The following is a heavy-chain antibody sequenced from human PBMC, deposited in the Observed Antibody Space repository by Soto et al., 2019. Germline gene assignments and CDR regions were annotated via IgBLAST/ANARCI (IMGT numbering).Heavy chain of an antibody. CDR3: VRGGGGGLFDP. D-gene: IGHD2-15*01. Sequence: GGSLRLSCAASGFTFSNAWMSWVRQAPGKGLEWVGRIKSKTDGGTTDYAAPVKGRFTISRDNAKRSLYLQMMSLTAEDTAIYYCVRGGGGGLFDPWGQGTMVTVSS. J-gene: IGHJ5*02. V-gene: IGHV3-15*01. CDR2: IKSKTDGGTT. CDR1: GFTFSNAW.